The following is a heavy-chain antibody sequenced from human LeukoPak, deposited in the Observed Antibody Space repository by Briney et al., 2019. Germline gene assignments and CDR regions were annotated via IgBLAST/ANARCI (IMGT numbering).Heavy chain of an antibody. V-gene: IGHV3-30*02. CDR2: ISYDGSNK. Sequence: PGGSLRLPCAASGFIFNNYDMHWVRQAPGKGLEWVAFISYDGSNKYYADSVKGRFTISRDNSKNTVYLQMNSLRGEDTAVYYCAKDRGWTIDNWGQGTLVTVSS. CDR1: GFIFNNYD. CDR3: AKDRGWTIDN. J-gene: IGHJ4*02. D-gene: IGHD6-19*01.